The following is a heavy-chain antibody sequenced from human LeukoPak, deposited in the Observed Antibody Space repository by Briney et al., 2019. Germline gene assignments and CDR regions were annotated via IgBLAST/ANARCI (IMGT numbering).Heavy chain of an antibody. D-gene: IGHD3-10*01. Sequence: SETLSLTCTVSGGSISSSSYYWGWIRQPPGKGLEWIGSIYYSGSTYYNPSLKSRVTISVDTSKNQFSLKLSSVTAADTAVYYCARGRFLRGHDAFDIWGQGTMVTVSS. CDR3: ARGRFLRGHDAFDI. CDR1: GGSISSSSYY. CDR2: IYYSGST. V-gene: IGHV4-39*07. J-gene: IGHJ3*02.